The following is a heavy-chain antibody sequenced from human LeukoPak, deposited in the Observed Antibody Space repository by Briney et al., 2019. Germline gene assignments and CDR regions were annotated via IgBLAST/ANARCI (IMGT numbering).Heavy chain of an antibody. D-gene: IGHD1-1*01. CDR2: INPNSGGT. Sequence: GASVKVSCKASGYTFTGCYMHWVRQAPGQGLEWMGWINPNSGGTNYAQKFQGRVTMTRDTSISTAYMELSRLRSDDTALYYCARVSGTDDYYYGMDVWGQGTTVTVSS. CDR3: ARVSGTDDYYYGMDV. J-gene: IGHJ6*02. CDR1: GYTFTGCY. V-gene: IGHV1-2*02.